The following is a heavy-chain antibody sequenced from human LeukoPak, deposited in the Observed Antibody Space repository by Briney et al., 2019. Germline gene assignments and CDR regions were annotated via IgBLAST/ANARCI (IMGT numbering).Heavy chain of an antibody. CDR2: IKEDGSEK. CDR3: ARSHPIGGGSDDGFDI. V-gene: IGHV3-7*03. Sequence: GGSLRLSCVASGFTFNKYWMTWVRQAPGKGLEWVANIKEDGSEKQYVDSVKGRFAISRDNAKNSLYLQINSLRAEDTAVYYCARSHPIGGGSDDGFDIWGQGTMVTVSS. J-gene: IGHJ3*02. CDR1: GFTFNKYW. D-gene: IGHD1-26*01.